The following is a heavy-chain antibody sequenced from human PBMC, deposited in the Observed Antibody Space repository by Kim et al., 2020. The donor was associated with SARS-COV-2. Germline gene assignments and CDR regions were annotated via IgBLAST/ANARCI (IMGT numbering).Heavy chain of an antibody. CDR2: SSET. J-gene: IGHJ4*02. CDR3: ARGPDY. V-gene: IGHV1-3*01. Sequence: SSETKYSQKFQGRVTITRDTSANTAYMELTSLRSQDTAVYYCARGPDYWGQGTLITVSS.